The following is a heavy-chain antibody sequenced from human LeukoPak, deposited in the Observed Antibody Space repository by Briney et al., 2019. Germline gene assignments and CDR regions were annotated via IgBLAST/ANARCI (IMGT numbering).Heavy chain of an antibody. CDR2: ISSSGSTI. CDR1: GFTFSDYY. Sequence: PGGSLRLSGAASGFTFSDYYMSWLRQAPGKGLEWVSCISSSGSTIDYADSVKGRFTISRDNAKNSLYLQMNSLRAEDTAVYYCARDWSYLPSGAAGENDIWGQGTMVTVSS. CDR3: ARDWSYLPSGAAGENDI. J-gene: IGHJ3*02. V-gene: IGHV3-11*01. D-gene: IGHD6-13*01.